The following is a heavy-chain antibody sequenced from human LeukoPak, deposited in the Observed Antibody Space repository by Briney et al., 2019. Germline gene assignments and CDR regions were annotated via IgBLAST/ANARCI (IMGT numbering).Heavy chain of an antibody. V-gene: IGHV1-69*06. CDR2: IIPIFGTA. CDR1: GGTSSSYA. CDR3: ARGDRYSYGLSDY. Sequence: ASVKVSCKASGGTSSSYAISWVRQAPGQGLEWMGGIIPIFGTANYAQKFQGRVTITADKSTSTAYMELSSLRSEDTAVYYCARGDRYSYGLSDYWGQGTLVTVSS. D-gene: IGHD5-18*01. J-gene: IGHJ4*02.